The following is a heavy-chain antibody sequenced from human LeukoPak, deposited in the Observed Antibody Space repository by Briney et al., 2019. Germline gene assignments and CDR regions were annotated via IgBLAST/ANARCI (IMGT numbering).Heavy chain of an antibody. V-gene: IGHV3-23*01. CDR2: ISGSGGST. D-gene: IGHD3-16*01. J-gene: IGHJ4*02. CDR1: GFSFSTYT. Sequence: GSLRLSCAASGFSFSTYTMNWVRQAPGKGLEWVSAISGSGGSTYYADSVKGRFTISRDNSKNTVSLQMESLRAEDTALYYCAKDYAVGSIDYWGQGTLVTVSS. CDR3: AKDYAVGSIDY.